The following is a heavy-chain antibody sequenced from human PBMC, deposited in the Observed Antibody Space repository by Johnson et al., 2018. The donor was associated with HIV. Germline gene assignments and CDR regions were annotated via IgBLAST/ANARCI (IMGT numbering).Heavy chain of an antibody. D-gene: IGHD1-1*01. V-gene: IGHV3-30*04. CDR2: ISYDGSNK. CDR3: ATDHAEGCGPRTSARPCNAFDI. Sequence: QVQLVESGGGVVQPGRSLRLSCAASGFTFSSYAMHWVRQAPGKGLEWVAVISYDGSNKYYADSVKGRFTISRDNSKNTLYLQMNSLRAEETAVYYCATDHAEGCGPRTSARPCNAFDIWGQGTMVTVSS. CDR1: GFTFSSYA. J-gene: IGHJ3*02.